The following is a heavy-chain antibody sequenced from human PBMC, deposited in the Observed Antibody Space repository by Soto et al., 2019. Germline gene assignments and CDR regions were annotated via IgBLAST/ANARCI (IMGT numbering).Heavy chain of an antibody. CDR2: ISSSSTTI. Sequence: EVQLVESGGGLVQPGGSLRLSCAASGFTFSSYNMNWVRQAPGKGLEWVSYISSSSTTIHYGDSVKGRFTISRDNAKNSLYLQMNSLRAEDTAVYYFARGVGYCSGGSCYLDSWGQGTLVTVSS. V-gene: IGHV3-48*01. CDR1: GFTFSSYN. D-gene: IGHD2-15*01. CDR3: ARGVGYCSGGSCYLDS. J-gene: IGHJ4*02.